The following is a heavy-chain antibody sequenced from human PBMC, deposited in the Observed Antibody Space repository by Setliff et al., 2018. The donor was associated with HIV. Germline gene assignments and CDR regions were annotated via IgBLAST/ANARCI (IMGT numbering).Heavy chain of an antibody. CDR2: ISGSGVNS. D-gene: IGHD3-22*01. J-gene: IGHJ4*02. CDR1: GFTFSNYV. Sequence: GGSLRLSCAASGFTFSNYVINWVRQAPGKGLEWISGISGSGVNSYYADSVKGRFTISRDNSKNTVYLQMNSLRAEDTAVYYCAKTSNAGYLFCSDYWGQGTLVTVSS. CDR3: AKTSNAGYLFCSDY. V-gene: IGHV3-23*01.